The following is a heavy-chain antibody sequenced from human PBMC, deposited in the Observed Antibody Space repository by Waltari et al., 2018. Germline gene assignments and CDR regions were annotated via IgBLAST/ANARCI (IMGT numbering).Heavy chain of an antibody. J-gene: IGHJ4*02. CDR2: MILIFGKA. Sequence: QVQLVQSGAEVKKPGSSVKVSCKASGGTFSSYAISWVLQAPGQGLEWRGGMILIFGKANYEQKFQGRVTITTDESTRTAYMELSSLRSEDTAVYYWARGEAAAGPLPGNYWGQGTLVTVSS. CDR3: ARGEAAAGPLPGNY. CDR1: GGTFSSYA. D-gene: IGHD6-13*01. V-gene: IGHV1-69*05.